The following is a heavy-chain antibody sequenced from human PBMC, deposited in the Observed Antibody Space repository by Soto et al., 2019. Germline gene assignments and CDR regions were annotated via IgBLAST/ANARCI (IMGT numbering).Heavy chain of an antibody. V-gene: IGHV1-69*13. CDR2: IIPIFGTA. CDR3: ARGCSSNPFDY. J-gene: IGHJ4*02. CDR1: GGTFSSYA. Sequence: ASEKVSCKASGGTFSSYAISWVRPAPGQGLEWMGGIIPIFGTANYAQKFQGRVTITADESTSTAYMELSSLRSEDTAVYYCARGCSSNPFDYWGQGTLATVSS. D-gene: IGHD2-2*01.